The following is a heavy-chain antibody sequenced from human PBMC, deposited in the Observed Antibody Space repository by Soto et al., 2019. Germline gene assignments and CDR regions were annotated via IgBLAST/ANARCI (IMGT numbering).Heavy chain of an antibody. CDR2: ISYDGSNK. CDR3: AKDHEQYCSGGSCYRVYYYYYMDV. J-gene: IGHJ6*03. CDR1: GFTFGSYG. Sequence: GGSLRLSCAASGFTFGSYGMHWVRQAPGKGLEWVAVISYDGSNKYYADSVKGRFAISRDNSKNTLYLQMNSLRAEDTAVYYCAKDHEQYCSGGSCYRVYYYYYMDVWGKGTTVTVSS. D-gene: IGHD2-15*01. V-gene: IGHV3-30*18.